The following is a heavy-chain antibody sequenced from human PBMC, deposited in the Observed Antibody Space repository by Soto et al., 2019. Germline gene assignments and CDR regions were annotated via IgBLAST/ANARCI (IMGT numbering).Heavy chain of an antibody. CDR2: IKSKTDGETT. J-gene: IGHJ4*02. CDR1: GFTFTNAW. V-gene: IGHV3-15*01. D-gene: IGHD2-21*02. Sequence: EVQLVDSGGGLVKPGGSLTLSCAASGFTFTNAWMSWVRQAPGKGLEWVGRIKSKTDGETTDYAAPVKGRFTISRDDSKNTMYLQMNSLQIEDTVVYYCTLHIVVVTSVHNYFNHWGQGTLVTVSS. CDR3: TLHIVVVTSVHNYFNH.